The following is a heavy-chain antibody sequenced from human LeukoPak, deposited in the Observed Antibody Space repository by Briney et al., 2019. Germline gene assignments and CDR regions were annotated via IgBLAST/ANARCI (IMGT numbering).Heavy chain of an antibody. CDR3: ARGRYSSGWKRYFDY. Sequence: SETLSLTCAVYGGSLSGYYWSWIRQPPGKGLEWIGEINHSGSTNYNPSLKSRVTISVDTSKNQFSLKLSSVTAADTAVYYCARGRYSSGWKRYFDYWGQGTLVTVSS. D-gene: IGHD6-19*01. J-gene: IGHJ4*02. V-gene: IGHV4-34*01. CDR1: GGSLSGYY. CDR2: INHSGST.